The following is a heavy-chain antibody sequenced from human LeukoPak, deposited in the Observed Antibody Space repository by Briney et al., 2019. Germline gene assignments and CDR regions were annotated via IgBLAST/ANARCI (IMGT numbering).Heavy chain of an antibody. Sequence: ASVKVSFKASGYTFTSYGISWVRQAPGQGLEWMGWISAYNGNTNYAQKLQGRVTMTTDTSTSTAYMELRSLRSDDTAVYYCARDYVLWFGELFHDAFDIWGQGTMVTVSS. J-gene: IGHJ3*02. CDR3: ARDYVLWFGELFHDAFDI. D-gene: IGHD3-10*01. V-gene: IGHV1-18*01. CDR1: GYTFTSYG. CDR2: ISAYNGNT.